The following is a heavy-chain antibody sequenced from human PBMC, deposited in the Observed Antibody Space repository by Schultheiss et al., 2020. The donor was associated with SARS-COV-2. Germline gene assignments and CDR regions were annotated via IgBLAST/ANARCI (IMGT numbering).Heavy chain of an antibody. J-gene: IGHJ3*02. CDR3: SRNFDYGDNDAFGI. CDR2: IGLDI. CDR1: GFTFSSYA. V-gene: IGHV3-48*04. Sequence: GGSLRLSCAASGFTFSSYAMSWVRQAPGKGLEWVSYIGLDIYYADSVKGRFTISRDNAKNTLYLQMNGLRAEDTAIYYCSRNFDYGDNDAFGIWGQGTVVTVSS. D-gene: IGHD4-17*01.